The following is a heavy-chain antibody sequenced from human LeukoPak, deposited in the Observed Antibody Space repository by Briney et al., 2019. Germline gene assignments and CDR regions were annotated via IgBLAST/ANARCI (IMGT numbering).Heavy chain of an antibody. Sequence: PGGSLRLSCAASGCTFSSYGMHWVRQAPGKGLEWVAFIRYDGSNKYYADSVKGRFTISRDNSKNTLYLQMNSLRAEDTAVYYCAPDRWELLVYWGHGTLVTVSS. CDR3: APDRWELLVY. CDR1: GCTFSSYG. J-gene: IGHJ4*01. V-gene: IGHV3-30*02. CDR2: IRYDGSNK. D-gene: IGHD1-26*01.